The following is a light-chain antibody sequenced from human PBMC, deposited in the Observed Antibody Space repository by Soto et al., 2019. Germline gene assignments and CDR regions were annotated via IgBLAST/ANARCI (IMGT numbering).Light chain of an antibody. V-gene: IGKV3-20*01. Sequence: ENVLTPSPGTLSLSPGERATLACRASQSVSSSYLAWHQQKPGQAPRLLIYGASSRATGIPDRFSGSGSGTDFTLTISRLEPEDFAVYYCQQYGSSLFTFGPGTKVDI. J-gene: IGKJ3*01. CDR2: GAS. CDR3: QQYGSSLFT. CDR1: QSVSSSY.